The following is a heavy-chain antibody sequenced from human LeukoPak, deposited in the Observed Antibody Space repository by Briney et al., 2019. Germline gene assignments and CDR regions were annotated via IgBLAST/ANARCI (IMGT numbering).Heavy chain of an antibody. CDR3: ARVAYSGYDFLVHFDY. D-gene: IGHD5-12*01. J-gene: IGHJ4*02. CDR2: IYYSGST. Sequence: PSETLSLTCTVSGYSISSGYYWGWIRQPPGKGLEWIGSIYYSGSTYYNPSLKSRVTISVDTSKNQFSLKLSSATAADTAVYYCARVAYSGYDFLVHFDYWGQGTLVTVSS. CDR1: GYSISSGYY. V-gene: IGHV4-38-2*02.